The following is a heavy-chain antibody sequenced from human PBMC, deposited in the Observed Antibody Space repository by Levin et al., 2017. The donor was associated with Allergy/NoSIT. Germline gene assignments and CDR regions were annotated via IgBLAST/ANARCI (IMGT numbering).Heavy chain of an antibody. D-gene: IGHD1-1*01. CDR3: ASLTGTTNRVDAFDI. CDR2: IKQDGSEK. J-gene: IGHJ3*02. Sequence: GESLKISCAASGFTFSSYWMSWVRQAPGKGLEWVANIKQDGSEKYYVDSVKGRFTISRDNAKNSLYLQMNSLRAEDTAVYYCASLTGTTNRVDAFDIWGQGTMVTVSS. CDR1: GFTFSSYW. V-gene: IGHV3-7*01.